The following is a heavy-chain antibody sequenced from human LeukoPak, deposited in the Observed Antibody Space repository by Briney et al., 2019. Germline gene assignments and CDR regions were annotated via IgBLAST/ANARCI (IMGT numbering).Heavy chain of an antibody. CDR1: GGSISSGSYY. Sequence: SETLSLTCTVSGGSISSGSYYWSWIRQPAGKGLEWIGRIYTSGSTNYNPSLKSRVTISVDTSKNQFSLKLNFVTAADTAVYYCAREISSESYTESFDYWGQGILVTVSS. CDR3: AREISSESYTESFDY. V-gene: IGHV4-61*02. D-gene: IGHD3-10*01. CDR2: IYTSGST. J-gene: IGHJ4*02.